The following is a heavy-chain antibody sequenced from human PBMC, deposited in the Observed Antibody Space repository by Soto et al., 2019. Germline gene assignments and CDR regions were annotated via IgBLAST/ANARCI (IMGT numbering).Heavy chain of an antibody. CDR3: ARLYSSSWYGDY. D-gene: IGHD6-13*01. CDR2: IYYSGST. V-gene: IGHV4-39*01. CDR1: GGSISSSSHY. Sequence: SETLSLTCTVSGGSISSSSHYWGWIRQPPGKGLEWIGSIYYSGSTYYNPSLKSRVTISVDTSKNQFSLKLSSVTAADTAVYYCARLYSSSWYGDYWGQGTLVTVSS. J-gene: IGHJ4*02.